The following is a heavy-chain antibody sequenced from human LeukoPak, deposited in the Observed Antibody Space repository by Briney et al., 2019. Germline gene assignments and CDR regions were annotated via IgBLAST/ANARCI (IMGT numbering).Heavy chain of an antibody. CDR3: ARRSHYDTSGHYSYDY. CDR1: GFTFSSYG. CDR2: ILYDGSNK. V-gene: IGHV3-30*03. D-gene: IGHD3-22*01. Sequence: GGSLRLSCAASGFTFSSYGMHWVRQAPGKGLEWVAVILYDGSNKYYADSVKGRFTISRDNSKNTLYLQMNSLRAEDTAVYYCARRSHYDTSGHYSYDYWGQGTLVTVSS. J-gene: IGHJ4*02.